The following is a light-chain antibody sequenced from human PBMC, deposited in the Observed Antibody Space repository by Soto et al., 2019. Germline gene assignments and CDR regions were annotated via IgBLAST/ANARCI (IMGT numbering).Light chain of an antibody. CDR1: QSISNW. Sequence: DIQMTQSPSTLSASVGDRVRITCRASQSISNWLAWYQQKPGNAPKLLIYDAFSLESGVPSRFSGSGSGTEFTLTISSLQPDDFATYYCQHYNTYPWTFGQGTKVDIK. CDR3: QHYNTYPWT. CDR2: DAF. J-gene: IGKJ1*01. V-gene: IGKV1-5*01.